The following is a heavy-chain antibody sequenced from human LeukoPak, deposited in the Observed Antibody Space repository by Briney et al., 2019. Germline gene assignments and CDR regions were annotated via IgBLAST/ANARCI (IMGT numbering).Heavy chain of an antibody. V-gene: IGHV4-34*01. J-gene: IGHJ5*02. CDR1: GGSFSGYY. Sequence: SETLSLTCAVYGGSFSGYYWSWIRQPPGEGLEWIGEINHSGSTNYNPSLKSRVTISVDTSKNQFSLKLSSVTAADTAVYYCARAGYSSGWYMGDWFDPWGQGTLVTVSS. CDR2: INHSGST. CDR3: ARAGYSSGWYMGDWFDP. D-gene: IGHD6-19*01.